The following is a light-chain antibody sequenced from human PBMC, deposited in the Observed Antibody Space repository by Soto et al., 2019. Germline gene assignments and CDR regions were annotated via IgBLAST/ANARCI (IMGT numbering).Light chain of an antibody. Sequence: QLVLTQSPSASASLGASVKLTCTLSSGHSSYAVAWHQQQPEKGPRYLMKVNSDGSHSKGAGIPDRFSGSSSGAERYLTISSLQSEDEADYYCQTWGTGLRVFGGGTQLTVL. J-gene: IGLJ2*01. CDR2: VNSDGSH. V-gene: IGLV4-69*01. CDR3: QTWGTGLRV. CDR1: SGHSSYA.